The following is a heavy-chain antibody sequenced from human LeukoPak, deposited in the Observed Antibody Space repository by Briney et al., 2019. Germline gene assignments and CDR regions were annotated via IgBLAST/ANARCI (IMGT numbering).Heavy chain of an antibody. D-gene: IGHD3-10*01. CDR3: ARDRILWSY. CDR2: IYYSGST. Sequence: SETLSLTCTFSGGSISSYYWSWIRQPPGKGLEWIGYIYYSGSTNYNPSLKSRVTISVDTSKNQFSLKLSSVTAADTAVYYCARDRILWSYWGQGTLVTVSS. V-gene: IGHV4-59*01. J-gene: IGHJ4*02. CDR1: GGSISSYY.